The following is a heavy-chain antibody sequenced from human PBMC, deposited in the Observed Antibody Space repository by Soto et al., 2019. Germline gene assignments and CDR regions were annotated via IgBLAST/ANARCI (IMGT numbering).Heavy chain of an antibody. Sequence: ASVKVSCKASNFTFTSFGISWVRQAPGQGFEWMGWISAHSGNTKYAQKFQGRVTMTTDTSTSTAYMGLRSLGSDDTAVYYCARDNVEGYSSSWYYWGQGTLVTVSS. J-gene: IGHJ4*02. CDR1: NFTFTSFG. V-gene: IGHV1-18*01. CDR2: ISAHSGNT. D-gene: IGHD6-13*01. CDR3: ARDNVEGYSSSWYY.